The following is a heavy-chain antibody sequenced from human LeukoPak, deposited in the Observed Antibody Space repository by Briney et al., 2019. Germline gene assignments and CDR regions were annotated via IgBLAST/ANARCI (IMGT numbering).Heavy chain of an antibody. CDR1: GGSISSGGYY. Sequence: SETLSLTCTVSGGSISSGGYYWSWIRQPPGKGLEWIGYIYHSGSTYYNPSLKSRVTISVDRSKNQFSLKLSSVTAADTAVYYCARVSPRFLEWLTFEKYYYYMDVWGKGTTVTVSS. CDR3: ARVSPRFLEWLTFEKYYYYMDV. D-gene: IGHD3-3*01. J-gene: IGHJ6*03. V-gene: IGHV4-30-2*01. CDR2: IYHSGST.